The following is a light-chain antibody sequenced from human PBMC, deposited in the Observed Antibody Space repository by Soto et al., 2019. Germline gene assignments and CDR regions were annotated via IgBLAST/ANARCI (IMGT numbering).Light chain of an antibody. Sequence: EIVMTQSPATLSVSPGERATLSCRASQSVSSNLAWYQQKPGQAPRLLIYGASTRATGIPARFSGSGSGTEFTITISSLQSEDVAVYNCQQYNNWPPWTFGQGTKVEIK. CDR2: GAS. J-gene: IGKJ1*01. CDR3: QQYNNWPPWT. V-gene: IGKV3-15*01. CDR1: QSVSSN.